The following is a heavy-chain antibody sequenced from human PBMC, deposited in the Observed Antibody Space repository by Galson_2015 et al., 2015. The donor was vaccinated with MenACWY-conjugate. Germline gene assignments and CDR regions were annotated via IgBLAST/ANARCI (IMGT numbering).Heavy chain of an antibody. CDR3: ARVQSPTMSGYDFHGLDV. D-gene: IGHD3-3*01. CDR1: GDSISSSNW. V-gene: IGHV4-4*02. J-gene: IGHJ6*02. Sequence: TLSLTCTVSGDSISSSNWWNWVRQSPGKGLEWIGEIYHLGNANYNPSLKSRVTMSIDNSNNQFSLHLKSLAAADTAVYYCARVQSPTMSGYDFHGLDVWGPGTTVTVSS. CDR2: IYHLGNA.